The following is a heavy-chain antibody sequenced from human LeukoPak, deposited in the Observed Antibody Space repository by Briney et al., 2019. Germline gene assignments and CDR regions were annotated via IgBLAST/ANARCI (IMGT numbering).Heavy chain of an antibody. J-gene: IGHJ6*02. V-gene: IGHV3-23*01. CDR1: GVTLSSYA. D-gene: IGHD4-17*01. CDR2: ISGSGGST. CDR3: AKAPDYGDYYYYYGMDV. Sequence: GGSLRLSCAASGVTLSSYAMSWARQAPGKGLEWVSAISGSGGSTYYADSVKGRFTISRDNSKNTLYLQMNSLRAEDTAVYYCAKAPDYGDYYYYYGMDVWGQGTTVTVSS.